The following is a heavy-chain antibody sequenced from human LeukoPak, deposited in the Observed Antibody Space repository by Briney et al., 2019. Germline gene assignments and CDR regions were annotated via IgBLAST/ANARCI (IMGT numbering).Heavy chain of an antibody. CDR3: AREPYYYDSSGYYTDDAFDI. J-gene: IGHJ3*02. CDR2: ISYDGSNK. D-gene: IGHD3-22*01. V-gene: IGHV3-30-3*01. CDR1: GFTFSSYA. Sequence: GGSLRLSCAVSGFTFSSYAMHWVRQAPGKGLEWVAVISYDGSNKCYADSVKGRFTISRDNSKNTLYLQMNSLRAEDTAVYYCAREPYYYDSSGYYTDDAFDIWGQGTMVTVSS.